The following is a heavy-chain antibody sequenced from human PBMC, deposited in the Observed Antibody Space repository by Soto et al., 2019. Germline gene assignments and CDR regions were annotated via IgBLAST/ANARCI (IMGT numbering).Heavy chain of an antibody. V-gene: IGHV4-61*01. Sequence: QVQLQESGPGLVKPSGTLSLTCSVSGDSVSSDSYYWTWIRQPPGKTLEWVGFILSSGSTSTNPSLRSRLSMSVDTSKNQFSMRLTSVTAADTGVYFCAKEFSRGLYVDSWGRGAQVTVSS. CDR2: ILSSGST. D-gene: IGHD6-19*01. CDR1: GDSVSSDSYY. J-gene: IGHJ5*01. CDR3: AKEFSRGLYVDS.